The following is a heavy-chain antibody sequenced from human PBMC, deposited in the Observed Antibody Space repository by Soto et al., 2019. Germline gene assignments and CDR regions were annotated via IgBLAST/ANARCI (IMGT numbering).Heavy chain of an antibody. V-gene: IGHV3-33*01. CDR1: GFTFSSYG. D-gene: IGHD2-2*01. Sequence: QVQLVESGGGVVQPGRSLRLSCAASGFTFSSYGMHWVRQAPGKGLEWVAVIWYDGSNKYYADSVKGRFTISRDNSKNTLYLQINSLRAEDTAVYYCARDFPRYCSSTSCYPSEWGQGTLVTVSS. CDR3: ARDFPRYCSSTSCYPSE. CDR2: IWYDGSNK. J-gene: IGHJ4*02.